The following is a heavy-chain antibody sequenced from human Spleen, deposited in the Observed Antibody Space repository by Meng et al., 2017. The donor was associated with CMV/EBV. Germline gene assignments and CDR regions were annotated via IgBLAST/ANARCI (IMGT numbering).Heavy chain of an antibody. J-gene: IGHJ4*02. CDR1: GFTFSNYW. CDR2: IKKDGSET. CDR3: ARGGGEY. Sequence: GESLKISCAASGFTFSNYWMTWVRQSPGKGLEWVANIKKDGSETYYVDSGKGRFTISRDNAKNSLYLQMNRLRVEDTAVYYCARGGGEYWGQGTLVTVSS. D-gene: IGHD3-16*01. V-gene: IGHV3-7*01.